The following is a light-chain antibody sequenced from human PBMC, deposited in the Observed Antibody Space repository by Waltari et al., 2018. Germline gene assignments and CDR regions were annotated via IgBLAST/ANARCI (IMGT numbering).Light chain of an antibody. CDR3: QQYGNTPFT. Sequence: EIVLTQSPGTLSLSPGESATLSCRASQSVRSNYLAWYQQKPGQAPSLLIYDTSNRATGIPDRFSGSGSGTDFTLIISRLEPEDFALYYCQQYGNTPFTFGQGTRLDIK. V-gene: IGKV3-20*01. CDR2: DTS. J-gene: IGKJ5*01. CDR1: QSVRSNY.